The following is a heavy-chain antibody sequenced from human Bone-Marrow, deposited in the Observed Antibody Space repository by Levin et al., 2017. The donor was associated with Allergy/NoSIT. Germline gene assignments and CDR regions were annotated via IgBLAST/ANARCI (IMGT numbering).Heavy chain of an antibody. V-gene: IGHV1-8*01. CDR3: ARVGGFDLSRGYYLRALDL. CDR2: MNPNAGNT. D-gene: IGHD3-3*01. Sequence: GESLKISCQASGYTFTSYDIHWVRQATGQGLEWMGWMNPNAGNTGYAPKFQGRVHMTRNSSKNTAYMELSSLRSEDTATYYCARVGGFDLSRGYYLRALDLWGQGTTVTVSS. CDR1: GYTFTSYD. J-gene: IGHJ3*01.